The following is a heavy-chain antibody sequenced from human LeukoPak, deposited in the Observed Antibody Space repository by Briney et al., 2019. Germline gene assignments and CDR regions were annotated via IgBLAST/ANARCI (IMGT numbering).Heavy chain of an antibody. CDR3: AKDLNP. CDR1: GFTFDDYA. J-gene: IGHJ5*02. CDR2: ISWNSGSI. V-gene: IGHV3-9*01. Sequence: GRSLRLSCAASGFTFDDYAMHWVRQAPGKGLEWVSGISWNSGSIGYADSVKGRFTISRDNAKNSLYLQMNSLRAEDTAVYYCAKDLNPWGQGTLVTVSS.